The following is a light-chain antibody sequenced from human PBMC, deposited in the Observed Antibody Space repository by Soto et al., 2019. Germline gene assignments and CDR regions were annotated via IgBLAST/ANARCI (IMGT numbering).Light chain of an antibody. CDR3: QQYKTYTT. V-gene: IGKV1-5*01. CDR1: QSISTW. Sequence: DIQVTQSPSTLSASVGDRVTITCRASQSISTWLVWYQQKPGKAPKVLIYDASSLQSGVPSRFSGHGSGTDFTLTISSLQPDDSAIYYCQQYKTYTTFGQVTKVDIK. J-gene: IGKJ2*01. CDR2: DAS.